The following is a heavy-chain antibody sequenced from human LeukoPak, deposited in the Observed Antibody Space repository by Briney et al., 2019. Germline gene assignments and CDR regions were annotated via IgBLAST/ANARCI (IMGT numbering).Heavy chain of an antibody. J-gene: IGHJ5*02. Sequence: SETLSLTCAVYGGSFSGYYWSWIRQPPGKGLEWIGEINHSGSTNYNPSPKSRVTISVDTSKNQFSLKLSSVTAADTAVYYCARGRIAAAGISRDWFDPWGQGTLVTVSS. CDR3: ARGRIAAAGISRDWFDP. CDR1: GGSFSGYY. D-gene: IGHD6-13*01. CDR2: INHSGST. V-gene: IGHV4-34*01.